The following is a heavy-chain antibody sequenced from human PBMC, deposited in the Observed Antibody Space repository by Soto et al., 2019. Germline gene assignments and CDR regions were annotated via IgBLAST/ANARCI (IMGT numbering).Heavy chain of an antibody. CDR2: IYWDDDK. D-gene: IGHD6-19*01. J-gene: IGHJ4*02. CDR3: AHSVVAGLGYYFDY. V-gene: IGHV2-5*02. CDR1: GFSLSTTRLA. Sequence: QITLKESGPTLVKPTQTLTLTCTFSGFSLSTTRLAVGWIRQPPGKALEWLALIYWDDDKRYSPFLKSRLTITKDTSKNQVVLTMTNMDLVDTATYYCAHSVVAGLGYYFDYWGQGTLVTVSS.